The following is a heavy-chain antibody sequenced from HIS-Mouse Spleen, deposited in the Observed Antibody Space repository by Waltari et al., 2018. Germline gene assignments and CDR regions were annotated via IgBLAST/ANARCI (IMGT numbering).Heavy chain of an antibody. CDR2: IYYSGGT. V-gene: IGHV4-39*07. Sequence: QLQLQESGPGLVKPSETLTLTCTVSGGSISSSSYYWGWVRQPPGKGVEWIGSIYYSGGTHSNPSLKGRITITVDTSKNQFSLKLSSVTAADTAVYYCAREIPYSSSWYDWYFDLWGRGTLVTVSS. CDR1: GGSISSSSYY. D-gene: IGHD6-13*01. J-gene: IGHJ2*01. CDR3: AREIPYSSSWYDWYFDL.